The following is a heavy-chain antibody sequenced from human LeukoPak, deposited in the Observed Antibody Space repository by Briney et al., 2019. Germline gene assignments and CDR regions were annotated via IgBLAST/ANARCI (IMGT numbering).Heavy chain of an antibody. V-gene: IGHV1-2*02. CDR3: ARDRERAKAYYYYYYGMDV. CDR1: GYTFTGYY. Sequence: ASVTVSFKASGYTFTGYYMHWVRQAPGQGLEWMGWINPNSGGTNYAQKFQGRVTMTRDTSISTAYMELSRLRSDDTAVYYCARDRERAKAYYYYYYGMDVWGQGTTVTVSS. J-gene: IGHJ6*02. CDR2: INPNSGGT. D-gene: IGHD5-24*01.